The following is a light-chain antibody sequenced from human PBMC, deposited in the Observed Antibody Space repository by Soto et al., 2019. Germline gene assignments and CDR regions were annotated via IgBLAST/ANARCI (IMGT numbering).Light chain of an antibody. V-gene: IGLV2-8*01. CDR2: KVS. CDR1: SSDVGEENY. J-gene: IGLJ2*01. Sequence: QSALIQPPSASGSPGQSVTITCSGTSSDVGEENYVSWYQQHPGKVPKLILYKVSKRPSGVPDRFSGSRSGNTASLTVSGLQAEDEADYYCSSFAGSPVVFGGGTKLTVL. CDR3: SSFAGSPVV.